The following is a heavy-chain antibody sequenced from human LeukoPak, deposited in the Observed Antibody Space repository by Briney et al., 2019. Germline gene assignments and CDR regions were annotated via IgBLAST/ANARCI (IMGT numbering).Heavy chain of an antibody. Sequence: GGSLRLSCAASGFTFSDYYMSWIRQAPGKGLEWVSYISGSGTTVYYADSVKGRFTISRDNANISLYLKMNSLRAEDTAMYYCARVQRWPTCFDYWGQGTLVTVSS. CDR3: ARVQRWPTCFDY. J-gene: IGHJ4*02. CDR2: ISGSGTTV. CDR1: GFTFSDYY. V-gene: IGHV3-11*04. D-gene: IGHD6-19*01.